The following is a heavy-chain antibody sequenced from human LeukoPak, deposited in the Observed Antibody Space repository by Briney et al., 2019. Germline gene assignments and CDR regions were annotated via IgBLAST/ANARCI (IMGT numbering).Heavy chain of an antibody. J-gene: IGHJ6*03. D-gene: IGHD2-2*01. CDR3: AKGPYCSSSSCPEGYYYYYMDV. Sequence: GGSLRLSCAASGFTFSSYGMHWVRQAPGKGLEGVAFIRYYGSNKYYADSVKARFTISRDNSKNTLYLQMNSLRAEHTAVYYCAKGPYCSSSSCPEGYYYYYMDVWGKGTTVTVSS. CDR1: GFTFSSYG. V-gene: IGHV3-30*02. CDR2: IRYYGSNK.